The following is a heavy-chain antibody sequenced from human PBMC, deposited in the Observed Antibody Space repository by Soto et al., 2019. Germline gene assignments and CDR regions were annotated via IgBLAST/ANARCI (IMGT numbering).Heavy chain of an antibody. J-gene: IGHJ5*02. CDR2: IIPMYGPA. Sequence: QVPLVQSGAEVKKPGSSVTVSCKASGGNFSSYAIHWVRQAPGQALAWMGGIIPMYGPAKYAQRFQGRVTITADESTTTVYMELTSLSSQDTAVYHCARVTSMVRGVIDNWFDPWGHGTLVTVSS. CDR3: ARVTSMVRGVIDNWFDP. V-gene: IGHV1-69*01. D-gene: IGHD3-10*01. CDR1: GGNFSSYA.